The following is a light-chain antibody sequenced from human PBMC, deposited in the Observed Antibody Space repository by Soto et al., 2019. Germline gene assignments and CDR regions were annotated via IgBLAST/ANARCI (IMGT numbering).Light chain of an antibody. J-gene: IGKJ4*01. V-gene: IGKV3-11*01. CDR1: QSVTTS. CDR2: DVS. CDR3: QQRINWPLT. Sequence: EIILTQSPATLSLSPGERATLSCRASQSVTTSLAWYQQIPGQSPRLLVYDVSKRATGIPARFSGSGSGTDFTLTISSLEPEDFAVYYCQQRINWPLTFGGGTKVEIK.